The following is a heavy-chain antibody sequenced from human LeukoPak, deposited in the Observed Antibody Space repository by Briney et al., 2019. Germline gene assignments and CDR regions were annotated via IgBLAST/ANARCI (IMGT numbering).Heavy chain of an antibody. CDR1: GFKFSSYW. D-gene: IGHD5-24*01. V-gene: IGHV3-74*01. J-gene: IGHJ4*01. CDR2: INTNGDST. CDR3: VRDNAYTFDY. Sequence: GGSLRLSCAVSGFKFSSYWMNWVRQVPGKGLMWVAHINTNGDSTNYADSVKGRFTISRDNAKSTLSLQMNSLRAEDTAIYYCVRDNAYTFDYWGQGTLVTVSS.